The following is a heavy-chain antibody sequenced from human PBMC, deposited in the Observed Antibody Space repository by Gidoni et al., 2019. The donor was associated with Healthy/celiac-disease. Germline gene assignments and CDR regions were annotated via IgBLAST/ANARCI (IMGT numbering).Heavy chain of an antibody. D-gene: IGHD1-26*01. CDR1: GGTFSRYA. V-gene: IGHV1-69*01. Sequence: QVQLVQSGAEVQKPGSSVKVSCKASGGTFSRYAISWVRPATGQGLEWMGGIIPIFGTANYAQKFQGRVTITADESTSTAYMELSSLRSEDTAVYYCAREGGGGSIVGATNRIDVWGQGTTVTVSS. J-gene: IGHJ6*02. CDR3: AREGGGGSIVGATNRIDV. CDR2: IIPIFGTA.